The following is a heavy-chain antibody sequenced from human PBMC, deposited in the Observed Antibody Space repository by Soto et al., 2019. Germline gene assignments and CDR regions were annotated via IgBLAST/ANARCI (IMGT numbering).Heavy chain of an antibody. J-gene: IGHJ6*02. CDR3: ARDNQFAYDYYYGMDV. D-gene: IGHD3-10*01. Sequence: SETLSLTCAVYGGSFSGYYWSWIRQPPGKGLEWIGEINHSGSTNYNPSLKSRVTISVDTSKNQFSLKLSSVTAADTAVYYCARDNQFAYDYYYGMDVCGQGTTVTVSS. CDR1: GGSFSGYY. CDR2: INHSGST. V-gene: IGHV4-34*01.